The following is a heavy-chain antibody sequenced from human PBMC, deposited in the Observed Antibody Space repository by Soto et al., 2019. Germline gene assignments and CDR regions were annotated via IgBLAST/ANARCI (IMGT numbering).Heavy chain of an antibody. J-gene: IGHJ4*02. V-gene: IGHV3-9*01. Sequence: EVQLVESGGGLVQPGRSLRLSCAASGFTFDDYAMHWVRQAPGKGLEWVSVISCNSGSIGYADSVKGRFTISRDNAKNSLYLQMNSLRAEDTALYYCAKDIEVGGYSGYVLPGAFDYWGQGTLVTVSS. CDR2: ISCNSGSI. CDR1: GFTFDDYA. D-gene: IGHD5-12*01. CDR3: AKDIEVGGYSGYVLPGAFDY.